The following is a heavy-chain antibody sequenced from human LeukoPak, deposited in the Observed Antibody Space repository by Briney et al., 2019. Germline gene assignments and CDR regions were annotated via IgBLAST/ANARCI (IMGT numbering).Heavy chain of an antibody. V-gene: IGHV4-31*03. CDR2: IYYSGST. CDR3: ARVIYYDILTGSYNVYDY. CDR1: GGSISSGGYY. D-gene: IGHD3-9*01. J-gene: IGHJ4*02. Sequence: PSETLSLTCTVSGGSISSGGYYWSWIRQHPGKGLEWIGYIYYSGSTYYNPSLKSRVTISVDTSKNQFSLKLSSVTAADTAVYYCARVIYYDILTGSYNVYDYWGQGTLVTVSS.